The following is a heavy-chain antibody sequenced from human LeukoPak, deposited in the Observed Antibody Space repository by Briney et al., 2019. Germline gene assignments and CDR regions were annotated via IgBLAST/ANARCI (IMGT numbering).Heavy chain of an antibody. D-gene: IGHD2-15*01. V-gene: IGHV1-2*02. CDR2: INPNSGGT. CDR1: GYTFTGYY. Sequence: ASVKVSCKASGYTFTGYYMHWVRQAPGQGLEWMGWINPNSGGTNYAQKFQGRVTMTRDTSISTAYMELSRLRSDDAAVYDCASGYCSGGSCYPFDYWGQGTLVTVSS. J-gene: IGHJ4*02. CDR3: ASGYCSGGSCYPFDY.